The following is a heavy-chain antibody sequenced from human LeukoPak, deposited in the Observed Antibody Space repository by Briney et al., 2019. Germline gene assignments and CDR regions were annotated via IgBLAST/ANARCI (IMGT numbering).Heavy chain of an antibody. D-gene: IGHD3-16*02. J-gene: IGHJ6*03. Sequence: ASVKVSCKASGCTFTGYYMHWVRQAPGQGLEWMGWINPNSGGTNYARRFQGRVTMTRDTSISTAYMELSRLRSDDTAVYYCARVLHGYDYVWGSYRRYYYYYMDVGGKGTTVTVSS. CDR2: INPNSGGT. CDR1: GCTFTGYY. CDR3: ARVLHGYDYVWGSYRRYYYYYMDV. V-gene: IGHV1-2*02.